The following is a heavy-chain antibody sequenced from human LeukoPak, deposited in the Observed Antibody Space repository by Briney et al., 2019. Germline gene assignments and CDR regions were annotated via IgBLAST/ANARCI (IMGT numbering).Heavy chain of an antibody. J-gene: IGHJ5*02. V-gene: IGHV1-69*05. CDR3: ARDVHGDYGSGWFDP. CDR1: GGTFINSA. Sequence: SVKVSCKTSGGTFINSAISWVRQAPGQGLEWLGGIMPLFGTAGYAQKFQGRVTITKDESTRTVYLELTSLTSDDAAVYYCARDVHGDYGSGWFDPWGQGTLVSVSS. D-gene: IGHD4-17*01. CDR2: IMPLFGTA.